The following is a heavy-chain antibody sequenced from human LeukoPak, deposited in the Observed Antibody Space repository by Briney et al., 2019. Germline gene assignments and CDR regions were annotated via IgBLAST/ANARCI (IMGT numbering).Heavy chain of an antibody. CDR2: ISIGVTTI. CDR1: GFIFSDYY. Sequence: GGSLRLSCAASGFIFSDYYMAWIRQVPGKGLECVSYISIGVTTIFYADSVKGRFTISRDNAKNSLYLQMNSLRAEDTAVYYCARDSSGRYPFGLDYWGQGTLVTVSS. D-gene: IGHD3/OR15-3a*01. J-gene: IGHJ4*02. CDR3: ARDSSGRYPFGLDY. V-gene: IGHV3-11*04.